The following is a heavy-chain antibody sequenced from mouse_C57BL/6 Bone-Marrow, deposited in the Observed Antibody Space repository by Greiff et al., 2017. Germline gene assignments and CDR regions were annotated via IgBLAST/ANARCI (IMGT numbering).Heavy chain of an antibody. D-gene: IGHD1-1*01. CDR1: GFSLTSYG. CDR2: IWRGGST. CDR3: AKRTYYGIAMDY. Sequence: VKLMESGPGLVQPSQSLSITCTVSGFSLTSYGVHWVRQSPGKGLEWLGVIWRGGSTDYTAAFMSRLSITKDNSKSQVFFKMNSLQADDTAIYYCAKRTYYGIAMDYWGQGTSVTVSS. J-gene: IGHJ4*01. V-gene: IGHV2-5*01.